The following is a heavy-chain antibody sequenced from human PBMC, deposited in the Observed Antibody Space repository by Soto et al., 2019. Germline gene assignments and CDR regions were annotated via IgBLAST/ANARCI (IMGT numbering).Heavy chain of an antibody. J-gene: IGHJ6*02. Sequence: GGSLRLSCAASGFTFRSYGMHWVRQAPGKGLEGVAVISYDGSNKYYADSVKGRFTISRDNSNNTLYLQMNSLRAEDTAVYYCAKSYYDILTGLVYYYGMDVWGQGTTVTVSS. D-gene: IGHD3-9*01. CDR2: ISYDGSNK. CDR3: AKSYYDILTGLVYYYGMDV. V-gene: IGHV3-30*18. CDR1: GFTFRSYG.